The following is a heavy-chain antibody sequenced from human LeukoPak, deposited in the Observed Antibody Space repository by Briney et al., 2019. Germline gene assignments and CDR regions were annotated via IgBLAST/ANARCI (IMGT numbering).Heavy chain of an antibody. J-gene: IGHJ6*03. Sequence: PGRSLRLSCAASGFTFSSYAMHWVRQAPGKGLEWVAVISYDGSNKYYADSVKGRFTISRDNSKNTLYLQMNSLRAEDTAVYYCARDRLFGELGYYYYYYMDVWGKGTTVTVSS. CDR3: ARDRLFGELGYYYYYYMDV. CDR1: GFTFSSYA. D-gene: IGHD3-10*02. V-gene: IGHV3-30*04. CDR2: ISYDGSNK.